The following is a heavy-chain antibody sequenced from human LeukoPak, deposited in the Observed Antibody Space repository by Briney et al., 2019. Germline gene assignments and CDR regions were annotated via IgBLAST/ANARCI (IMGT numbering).Heavy chain of an antibody. D-gene: IGHD2-2*02. CDR3: ASDWGLSQLEYCSNTNCYMGAFDI. V-gene: IGHV1-2*02. Sequence: APGRVSCKASGYTFTAYYMHWVRQAPGQGLEWMGWINPISGGTKYALKFQGRVTMTRDTSISTAYMELSRLRSDGTAVYYCASDWGLSQLEYCSNTNCYMGAFDIWGQGTMVTVSS. J-gene: IGHJ3*02. CDR1: GYTFTAYY. CDR2: INPISGGT.